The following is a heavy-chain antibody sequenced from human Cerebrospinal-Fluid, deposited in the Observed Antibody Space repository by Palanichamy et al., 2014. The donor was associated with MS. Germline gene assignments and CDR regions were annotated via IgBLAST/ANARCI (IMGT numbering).Heavy chain of an antibody. CDR2: VYQTGAT. J-gene: IGHJ1*01. CDR3: ARGGFTLFGVIIPYFER. CDR1: GDSISSGGYS. D-gene: IGHD3-3*01. V-gene: IGHV4-30-2*01. Sequence: QLQLQESGSGLVKPSQILSLTCSVSGDSISSGGYSWNWIRQPPGKGLEWIGFVYQTGATFYSPSLKSRLSISVDRSKNQFSLNLKSVTAADTAVYYCARGGFTLFGVIIPYFERWGQGTLVTVSS.